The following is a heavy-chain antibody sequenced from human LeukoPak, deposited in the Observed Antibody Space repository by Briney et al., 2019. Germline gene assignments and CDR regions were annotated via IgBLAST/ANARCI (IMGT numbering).Heavy chain of an antibody. Sequence: GGSLRLSCAASGFTFSSYDMSWVRQAPGKGLEWVSVVSLGYSTYYADSVKGRFTISRDNSKNTVYLQMNRLRAEDTAVYYCAKGGVRRYSYGYLDYWGQGTLVTVSS. CDR1: GFTFSSYD. V-gene: IGHV3-23*01. CDR2: VSLGYST. CDR3: AKGGVRRYSYGYLDY. D-gene: IGHD5-18*01. J-gene: IGHJ4*02.